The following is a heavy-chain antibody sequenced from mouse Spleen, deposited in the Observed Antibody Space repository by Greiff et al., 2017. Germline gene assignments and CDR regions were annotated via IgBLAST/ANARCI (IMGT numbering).Heavy chain of an antibody. J-gene: IGHJ4*01. Sequence: EVHLVESGGGLVKPGGSLKLSCAASGFTFSSYTMSWVRQTPAKRLEWVATISSGGGNTYYPDSVKGRFTISRDNARNTLYLQMSSLRSEDTAMYYCARHDDDGSYEGDAMDYWGQGTSVTVSS. D-gene: IGHD1-1*02. V-gene: IGHV5-9*04. CDR2: ISSGGGNT. CDR3: ARHDDDGSYEGDAMDY. CDR1: GFTFSSYT.